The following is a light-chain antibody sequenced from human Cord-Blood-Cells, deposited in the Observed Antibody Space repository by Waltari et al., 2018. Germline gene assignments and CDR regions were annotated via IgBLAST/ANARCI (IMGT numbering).Light chain of an antibody. J-gene: IGLJ3*02. CDR3: SSYTSSSTPWV. V-gene: IGLV2-14*01. CDR2: EVS. Sequence: QSALTQPASVSGSPGQSITISCTGTSSDVGGYNYVSWDQQHPGKAPKRMIYEVSNRPSGVSNRFSGSKSGNTASLTISGLQAEDEADYYCSSYTSSSTPWVFGGGTKLTVL. CDR1: SSDVGGYNY.